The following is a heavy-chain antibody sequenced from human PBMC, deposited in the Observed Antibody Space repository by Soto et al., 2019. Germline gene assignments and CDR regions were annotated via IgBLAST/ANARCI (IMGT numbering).Heavy chain of an antibody. V-gene: IGHV4-30-4*01. J-gene: IGHJ6*02. D-gene: IGHD3-10*01. Sequence: SETLSLTCTVSGGSISSGDYYWSWIRQPPGKGLEWIGYIYYSGSTYYNPSLKSRVTISVDTSKNQFSLKLSSVTAADTAVYYCARDWAMVRGVIYYYYGMDVWGQGTTVTVSS. CDR3: ARDWAMVRGVIYYYYGMDV. CDR2: IYYSGST. CDR1: GGSISSGDYY.